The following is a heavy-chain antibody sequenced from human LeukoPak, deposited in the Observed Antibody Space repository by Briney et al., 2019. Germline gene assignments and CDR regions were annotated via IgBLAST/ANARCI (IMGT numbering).Heavy chain of an antibody. Sequence: GGSLRLSCAASGFTFSSYAMSWVRQAPGKGLEWVSVISGSGGSISYADSVKGRFTISRDNSKNTLCLQMNSLRAEDTALYYCAKDRLSTPTAPRFDPWGQGTQVTVSS. V-gene: IGHV3-23*01. CDR2: ISGSGGSI. CDR1: GFTFSSYA. CDR3: AKDRLSTPTAPRFDP. J-gene: IGHJ5*02. D-gene: IGHD4-23*01.